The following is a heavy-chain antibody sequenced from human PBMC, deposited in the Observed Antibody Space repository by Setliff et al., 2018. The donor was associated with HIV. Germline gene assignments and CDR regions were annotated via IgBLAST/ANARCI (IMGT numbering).Heavy chain of an antibody. CDR2: IIPILGIA. D-gene: IGHD7-27*01. J-gene: IGHJ3*02. V-gene: IGHV1-69*10. CDR1: GGTFSSYA. CDR3: ASQGWGTAFDI. Sequence: SVKVSCKASGGTFSSYAINWVRQAPGQGLEWMGGIIPILGIANYAQKFQGRVTITADKSTSTAYMELSSLRSDDTAVYYCASQGWGTAFDIWGQGTMVTVSS.